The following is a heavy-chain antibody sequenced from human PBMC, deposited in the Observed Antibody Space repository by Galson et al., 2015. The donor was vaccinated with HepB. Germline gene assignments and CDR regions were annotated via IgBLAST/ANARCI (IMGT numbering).Heavy chain of an antibody. Sequence: SETLSLTCTVSGGSINSYYWSWIRQPPGKGLEWIGYVYYSGSTNYNPSLKSRVTISVDTSKNQFSLKLTSVTAADTAVYYCARRVASLDYWGQGTLVTVSS. CDR1: GGSINSYY. J-gene: IGHJ4*02. V-gene: IGHV4-59*01. D-gene: IGHD5-12*01. CDR3: ARRVASLDY. CDR2: VYYSGST.